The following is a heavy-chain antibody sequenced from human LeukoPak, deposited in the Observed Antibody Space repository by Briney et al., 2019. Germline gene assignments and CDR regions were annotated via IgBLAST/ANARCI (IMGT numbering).Heavy chain of an antibody. Sequence: ASVTVSCKASGYTFTSYGISWVRQAPGQGLEWMGWISAYNGNTNYAQKLQGRVTMTTDTSTSTAYMELSSLRSEDTAAYYCAKDGSSWYKDYWGQGTLVTVSS. CDR1: GYTFTSYG. CDR2: ISAYNGNT. D-gene: IGHD6-13*01. J-gene: IGHJ4*02. V-gene: IGHV1-18*01. CDR3: AKDGSSWYKDY.